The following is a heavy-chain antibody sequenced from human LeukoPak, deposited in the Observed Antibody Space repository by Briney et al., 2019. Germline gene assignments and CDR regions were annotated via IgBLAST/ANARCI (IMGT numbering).Heavy chain of an antibody. CDR2: IYPGDSDT. D-gene: IGHD3-22*01. CDR1: GYRFTSYW. J-gene: IGHJ4*02. V-gene: IGHV5-51*01. CDR3: ARQDYYDSSGYPDY. Sequence: GESLKISCKGSGYRFTSYWIGWVRQMPGKGLEWMGIIYPGDSDTRYSPSFQGQVTISADKSISTAYLQWSSLRASDTAMYYCARQDYYDSSGYPDYWGQGTLVTVSS.